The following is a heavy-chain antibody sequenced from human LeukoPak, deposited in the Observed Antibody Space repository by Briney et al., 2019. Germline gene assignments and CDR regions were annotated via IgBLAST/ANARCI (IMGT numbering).Heavy chain of an antibody. V-gene: IGHV1-2*02. CDR3: ARVLGMAVAGSAGY. CDR1: GYAFTGYN. Sequence: GASVKVSCKASGYAFTGYNIHWVRQAPGQGLEWMGWINPNTGGTTFAQKFQGRVTMTRDTSISTAYMELSSLRSDDTAVYYCARVLGMAVAGSAGYWGQGTLVTVSS. J-gene: IGHJ4*02. CDR2: INPNTGGT. D-gene: IGHD6-19*01.